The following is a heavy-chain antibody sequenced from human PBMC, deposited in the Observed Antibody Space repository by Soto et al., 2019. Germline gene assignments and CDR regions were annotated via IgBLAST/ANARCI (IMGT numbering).Heavy chain of an antibody. CDR3: ASEYFYCSSTSCSPAHAFEI. Sequence: GASVKVSCKASGGTFSSYTISWVRQAPGQGLEWMGRIIPILGIANYAQKFQGRVTITADKSTSTAYMELSSLRSEDTAVYYCASEYFYCSSTSCSPAHAFEIWGQGTMVTVSS. J-gene: IGHJ3*02. CDR2: IIPILGIA. CDR1: GGTFSSYT. V-gene: IGHV1-69*02. D-gene: IGHD2-2*01.